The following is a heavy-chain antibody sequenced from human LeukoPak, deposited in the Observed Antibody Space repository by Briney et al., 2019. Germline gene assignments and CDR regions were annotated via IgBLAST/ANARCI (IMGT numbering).Heavy chain of an antibody. D-gene: IGHD5-18*01. CDR1: GFTVSNNY. J-gene: IGHJ4*02. V-gene: IGHV3-53*01. CDR3: ARGGYSYGSDY. CDR2: IYSGGST. Sequence: GGSLRLSCAASGFTVSNNYMSWVRQAPGKGLEWVSVIYSGGSTYYADSVRGRFTISRGNSKNTLFLHMNSLRAEDTAVYYCARGGYSYGSDYWGQGTLVTVSS.